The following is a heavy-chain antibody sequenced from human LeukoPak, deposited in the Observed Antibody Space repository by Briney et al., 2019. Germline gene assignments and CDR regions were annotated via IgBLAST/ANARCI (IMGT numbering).Heavy chain of an antibody. CDR1: GGSISSYY. D-gene: IGHD3-22*01. CDR3: ARAYDSSGYYYNWFDP. V-gene: IGHV4-4*07. CDR2: IYTSGST. Sequence: SEILSLTCTVSGGSISSYYWSWIRQPAGKGLEWIGRIYTSGSTNYNPSLKSRVTMSVDTSKNQFSLKLSSVTAADTAVYYCARAYDSSGYYYNWFDPWGQGTLVTVSS. J-gene: IGHJ5*02.